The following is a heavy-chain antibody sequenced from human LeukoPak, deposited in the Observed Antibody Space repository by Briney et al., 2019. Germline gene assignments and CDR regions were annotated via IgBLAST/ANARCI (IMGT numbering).Heavy chain of an antibody. CDR3: ARGILRYFDWTPPSMAYYYYGMDV. CDR1: GGSVSSGSYY. Sequence: SETLSLTCTVSGGSVSSGSYYWSWIRQPPGKGLEWIGYIYYSGSTNYNPSLKSRITISVDTSKNQFSLKLSSVTAADTAVYYCARGILRYFDWTPPSMAYYYYGMDVWGQGTTVTVSS. D-gene: IGHD3-9*01. V-gene: IGHV4-61*01. J-gene: IGHJ6*02. CDR2: IYYSGST.